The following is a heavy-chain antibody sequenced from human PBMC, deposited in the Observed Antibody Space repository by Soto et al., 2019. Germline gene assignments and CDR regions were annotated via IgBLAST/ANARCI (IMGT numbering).Heavy chain of an antibody. CDR3: ASMGYLYGSGSYPLDY. CDR2: IYNSGST. V-gene: IGHV4-59*08. CDR1: GVSISSYY. Sequence: QVQLQESGPGLVKPSETLSLTCTVSGVSISSYYWTWIRQPPGKGLEWIGFIYNSGSTHYNPSLKSRVTIAVDTSKKQFSLKLMSLTAADTAVYYSASMGYLYGSGSYPLDYWGQGTLVTVSS. J-gene: IGHJ4*02. D-gene: IGHD3-10*01.